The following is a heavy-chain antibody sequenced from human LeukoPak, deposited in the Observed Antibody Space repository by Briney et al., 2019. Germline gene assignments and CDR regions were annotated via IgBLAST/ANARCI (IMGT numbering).Heavy chain of an antibody. CDR1: GFTFSPYS. V-gene: IGHV3-23*01. CDR3: AKARSGWSPFDS. Sequence: GGSLRLPCAASGFTFSPYSMNWVRQAPGKGLEWVSGISGSAGSTYYADSVKGRFTISRDNSNNTLYVQMNSLRAEDTAVYYCAKARSGWSPFDSWGQGTLVTVSS. D-gene: IGHD6-19*01. J-gene: IGHJ4*02. CDR2: ISGSAGST.